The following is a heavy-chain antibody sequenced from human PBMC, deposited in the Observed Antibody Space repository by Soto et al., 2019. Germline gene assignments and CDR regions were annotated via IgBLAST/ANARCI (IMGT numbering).Heavy chain of an antibody. V-gene: IGHV4-30-4*01. J-gene: IGHJ4*02. Sequence: SETLSLTCTVSGGSVSSGCYYWSWIRQPPGKGLEWIGYIYYTGSTYYNPSLESRLTLSVDTPKSQFSLQLNSVTAADTALYYCAKDPLSSSSYIYFESWGPGTLVTVSS. CDR3: AKDPLSSSSYIYFES. CDR2: IYYTGST. D-gene: IGHD6-13*01. CDR1: GGSVSSGCYY.